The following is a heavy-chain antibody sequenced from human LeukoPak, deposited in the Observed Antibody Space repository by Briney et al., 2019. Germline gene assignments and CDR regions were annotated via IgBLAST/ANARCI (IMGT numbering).Heavy chain of an antibody. CDR2: ISVSGGST. J-gene: IGHJ3*02. CDR1: GFTFSSYA. V-gene: IGHV3-23*01. Sequence: PGGCLRLSCAASGFTFSSYAMSWVRQAPGKGLEWVSAISVSGGSTYYADSVKGRFTISRDNSKNTLYLQMNSLRAEDTAVYYCAKDSNGAFDIWGQGTTVTVSS. D-gene: IGHD4-11*01. CDR3: AKDSNGAFDI.